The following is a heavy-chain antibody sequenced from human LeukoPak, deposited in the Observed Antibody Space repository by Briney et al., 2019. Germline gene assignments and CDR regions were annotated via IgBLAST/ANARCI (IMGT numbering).Heavy chain of an antibody. CDR3: ARERTTTVSGTTIGAY. Sequence: GGSLRLSCAASGFTFSSYSMNWVRQAPGKGLEWVSSISSSSSYIYYADSVKGRFTISRDNAKNSLYLQMNSLRAEDTAVYYCARERTTTVSGTTIGAYWGQGTLVTVSS. CDR2: ISSSSSYI. J-gene: IGHJ4*02. CDR1: GFTFSSYS. V-gene: IGHV3-21*01. D-gene: IGHD2/OR15-2a*01.